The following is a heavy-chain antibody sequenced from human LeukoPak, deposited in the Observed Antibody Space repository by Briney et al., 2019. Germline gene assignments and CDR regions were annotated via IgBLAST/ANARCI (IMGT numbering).Heavy chain of an antibody. J-gene: IGHJ4*02. CDR2: ISYDGSNE. CDR1: GFIFSSYG. D-gene: IGHD3-16*02. CDR3: ARGAHYDYVWGSYRPKGGFDY. V-gene: IGHV3-30*03. Sequence: GGSLRLSCAASGFIFSSYGMHWVRQDPGKGPEWVTVISYDGSNEYYADSVKGRFTISRDNSKNTIYLQMNSLRPEDTAVYYCARGAHYDYVWGSYRPKGGFDYWGQGTLVTVSS.